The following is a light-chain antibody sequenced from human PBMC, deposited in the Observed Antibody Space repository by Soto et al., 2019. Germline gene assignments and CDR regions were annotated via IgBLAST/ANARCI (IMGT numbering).Light chain of an antibody. CDR1: GSNIGNNF. V-gene: IGLV1-51*01. CDR2: DNS. CDR3: GTWDNSLSAYV. Sequence: QSVLSQPPSVSAAPGQKVTISCSGSGSNIGNNFVSWYQHFPGTAPKLLIYDNSKRPLGIPDRFSGSKSGTSATLGITGLQTGDEADYYCGTWDNSLSAYVFGAGTKVTVL. J-gene: IGLJ1*01.